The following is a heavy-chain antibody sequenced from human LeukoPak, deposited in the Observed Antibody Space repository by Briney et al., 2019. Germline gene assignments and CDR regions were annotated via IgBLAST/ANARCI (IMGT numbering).Heavy chain of an antibody. CDR1: GFTFSSYW. J-gene: IGHJ4*02. CDR2: IKQDGSEK. Sequence: RGSLKLSCAASGFTFSSYWMSWVRRAPGKGLEWVANIKQDGSEKYYVDSVKGRFTISRDNAKNSLYLQMNSLRAEDTAVYYCAREDGSGSYFVDYWGQGTLVTISS. D-gene: IGHD3-10*01. CDR3: AREDGSGSYFVDY. V-gene: IGHV3-7*01.